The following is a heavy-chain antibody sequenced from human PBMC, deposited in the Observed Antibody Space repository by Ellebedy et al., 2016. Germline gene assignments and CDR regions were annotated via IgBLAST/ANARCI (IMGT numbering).Heavy chain of an antibody. J-gene: IGHJ4*02. Sequence: GGSLRLSCAASGFTFRSYDMHWVRQATGKGLELVSAIGTAGDTYYPGSVKGRFTISRENAKNSLYLQMNSLRAEDTAVYYCARVRFGDTAVDYWGQGTLVTVSS. CDR3: ARVRFGDTAVDY. CDR1: GFTFRSYD. V-gene: IGHV3-13*01. CDR2: IGTAGDT. D-gene: IGHD5-18*01.